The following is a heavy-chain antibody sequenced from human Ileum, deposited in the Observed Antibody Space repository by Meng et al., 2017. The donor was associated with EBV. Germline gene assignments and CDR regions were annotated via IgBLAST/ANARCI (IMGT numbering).Heavy chain of an antibody. CDR2: ISWNDDW. J-gene: IGHJ5*02. CDR3: VYSQSNSGWYPDL. D-gene: IGHD6-19*01. V-gene: IGHV2-5*04. CDR1: AFSLRISVVG. Sequence: LEQSGSTLVEPTPTHTLICSFSAFSLRISVVGVSWIPQSPGKALEWIALISWNDDWRYTPHLKSRLTITKDNTRNQVVLTLTNMAPMDTDTYSCVYSQSNSGWYPDLWGQGALVTVSS.